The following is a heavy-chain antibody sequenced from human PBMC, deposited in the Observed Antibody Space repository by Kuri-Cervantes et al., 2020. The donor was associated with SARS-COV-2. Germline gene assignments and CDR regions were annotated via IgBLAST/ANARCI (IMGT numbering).Heavy chain of an antibody. D-gene: IGHD5-24*01. CDR2: VNHRGST. CDR1: GESFSGYY. CDR3: ARVPHSVAWGRLQLPRYFDS. J-gene: IGHJ4*02. Sequence: SETLSLTCAFYGESFSGYYWNWIRQSPGKGLEWIGEVNHRGSTNYNPSLKSRVTISVDTSSKQFSLHLSSVTAADTAVYYCARVPHSVAWGRLQLPRYFDSWGQGTLVTVSS. V-gene: IGHV4-34*01.